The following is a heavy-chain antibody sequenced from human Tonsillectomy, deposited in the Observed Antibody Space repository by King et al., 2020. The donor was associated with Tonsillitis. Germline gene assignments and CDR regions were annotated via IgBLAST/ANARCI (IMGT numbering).Heavy chain of an antibody. CDR2: INPTSGST. J-gene: IGHJ4*02. Sequence: QLVQSGTEVKKPGASVKVSCKASGYTFTSYYMHWVRQAPGQGLEWMGIINPTSGSTSYAQKFQGRVTMTMDTSTSTVYMELSSLSSEDTAVYYCARGGDYGDYRGSFDYWGQGTLVTVSS. V-gene: IGHV1-46*01. CDR3: ARGGDYGDYRGSFDY. CDR1: GYTFTSYY. D-gene: IGHD4-17*01.